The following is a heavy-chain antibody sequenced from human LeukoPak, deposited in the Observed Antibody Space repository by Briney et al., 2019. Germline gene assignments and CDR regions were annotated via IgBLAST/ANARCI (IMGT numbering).Heavy chain of an antibody. V-gene: IGHV4-39*01. CDR1: GGSISSSSYY. D-gene: IGHD6-19*01. J-gene: IGHJ4*02. CDR2: IYYSGST. Sequence: SETLSLTCTVSGGSISSSSYYWGWLRQPPGKGLEWIGSIYYSGSTYYNPSLKSRVTISVDTSKSQFSLKLSSVTAADTAVYYCARRVGAVAVTHFDYWGQGTLVTVSS. CDR3: ARRVGAVAVTHFDY.